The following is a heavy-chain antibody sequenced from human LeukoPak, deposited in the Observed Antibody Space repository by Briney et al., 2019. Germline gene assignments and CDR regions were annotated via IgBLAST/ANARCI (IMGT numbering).Heavy chain of an antibody. CDR3: ARVTITMVRGVITDYYYYYYMDV. V-gene: IGHV1-46*01. Sequence: GGSLRLSCAASGYTFTSYYMHRVRQAPGQGLEWMGIINPSGGSTSYAQKFQGRVTMTRDMSTSTVYMELSSLRSEDTAVYYCARVTITMVRGVITDYYYYYYMDVWGKGTTVTISS. J-gene: IGHJ6*03. CDR1: GYTFTSYY. D-gene: IGHD3-10*01. CDR2: INPSGGST.